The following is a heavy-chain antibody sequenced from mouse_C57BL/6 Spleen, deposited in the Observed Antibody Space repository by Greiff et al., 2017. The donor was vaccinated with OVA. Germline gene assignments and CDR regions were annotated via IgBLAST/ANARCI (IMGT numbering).Heavy chain of an antibody. CDR3: ARPRGSRYFDV. CDR2: ISSGSSTI. Sequence: EVQVVESGGGLVKPGGSLKLSCAASGFTFSDYGMHWVRQAPEKGLEWVAYISSGSSTIYYADTVKGRFTISRDNAKNTLFLQMTSLRSEDTTMYYCARPRGSRYFDVWGTGTTVTVSS. J-gene: IGHJ1*03. V-gene: IGHV5-17*01. CDR1: GFTFSDYG.